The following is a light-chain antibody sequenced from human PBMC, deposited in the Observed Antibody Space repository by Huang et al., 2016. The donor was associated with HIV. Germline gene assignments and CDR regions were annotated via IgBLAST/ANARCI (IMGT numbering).Light chain of an antibody. CDR3: QQRRTWPPVT. J-gene: IGKJ5*01. Sequence: EIVLTQSPATLSLSPGERATLSCRASQSISNYLIWYQQKPGQAPRLLIYDASNSATGIPARFSGRGSGTNFTLTINNLEPEDFAIYFCQQRRTWPPVTFGQGTRLDI. CDR2: DAS. V-gene: IGKV3-11*01. CDR1: QSISNY.